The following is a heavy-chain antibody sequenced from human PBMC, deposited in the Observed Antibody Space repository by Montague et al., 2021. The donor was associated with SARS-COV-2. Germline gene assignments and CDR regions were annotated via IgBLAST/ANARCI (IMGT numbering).Heavy chain of an antibody. CDR2: INQDETAK. V-gene: IGHV3-7*01. CDR3: ARDAGYNWNTEAYALDM. CDR1: GFTSGDYQ. D-gene: IGHD1/OR15-1a*01. Sequence: SLRLSCAASGFTSGDYQMTWVRQAPGKGLQWVANINQDETAKTYVDSVKGRSTISRDNAKNSLYLQMDSLTDEDTAVYYCARDAGYNWNTEAYALDMWGQGTMVVVSS. J-gene: IGHJ3*02.